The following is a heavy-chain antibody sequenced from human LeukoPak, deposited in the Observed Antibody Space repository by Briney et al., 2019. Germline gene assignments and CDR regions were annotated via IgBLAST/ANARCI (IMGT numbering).Heavy chain of an antibody. CDR1: GFTFNIYW. J-gene: IGHJ4*02. Sequence: GGSLRLSCATSGFTFNIYWMQWVRQVPGKGLVWVSRIDSNGGGATYADSVKGRFTTSRDNGNNAMYLQMNSLRAEDTAMYYCARAKYSSRWSLDYWGQGALVTVSS. D-gene: IGHD6-13*01. CDR2: IDSNGGGA. V-gene: IGHV3-74*03. CDR3: ARAKYSSRWSLDY.